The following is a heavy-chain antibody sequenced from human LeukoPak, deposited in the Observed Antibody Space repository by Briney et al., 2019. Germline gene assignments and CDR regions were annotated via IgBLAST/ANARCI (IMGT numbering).Heavy chain of an antibody. V-gene: IGHV1-18*01. CDR3: ARDGGDYDYEHPGSFDP. Sequence: ASVKVSCKSSGYTFTSYGISWVRQAPGQGLEWMGWISAYNGNTNYAQKLQGRVTMTTDTSTSTAYMELRSLRSEDTDVYYCARDGGDYDYEHPGSFDPWGQGTLVTVSS. CDR1: GYTFTSYG. J-gene: IGHJ5*02. D-gene: IGHD3-16*01. CDR2: ISAYNGNT.